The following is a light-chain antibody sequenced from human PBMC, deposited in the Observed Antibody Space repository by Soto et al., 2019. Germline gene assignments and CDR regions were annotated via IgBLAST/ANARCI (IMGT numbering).Light chain of an antibody. J-gene: IGKJ2*01. CDR3: QQHYTTPYT. Sequence: DIVMTQSPDSLAVSLGERATINCKSSQNVFSSFNNKTTLTCYQHKPGQPPKLLIYWASTREFGVPDRFSGSGSGTDFILSISSLQAEDVAVYYCQQHYTTPYTFGQGTKLEIK. V-gene: IGKV4-1*01. CDR1: QNVFSSFNNKTT. CDR2: WAS.